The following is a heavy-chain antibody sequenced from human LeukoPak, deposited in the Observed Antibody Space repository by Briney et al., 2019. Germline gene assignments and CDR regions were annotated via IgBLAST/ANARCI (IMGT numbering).Heavy chain of an antibody. CDR3: ARLEVDTAMVNWFDP. D-gene: IGHD5-18*01. CDR1: GGSFSGYY. J-gene: IGHJ5*02. CDR2: INHSGST. V-gene: IGHV4-34*01. Sequence: SETLSLTCAVYGGSFSGYYWSWIRQPPGKGLEWIGEINHSGSTNYNPSLKNRVTISVDTSKNQFSLKLSSVTAADTAVYYCARLEVDTAMVNWFDPWGQGTLVTVSS.